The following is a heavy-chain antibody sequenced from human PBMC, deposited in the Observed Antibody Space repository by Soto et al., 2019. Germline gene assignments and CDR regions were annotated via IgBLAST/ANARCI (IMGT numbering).Heavy chain of an antibody. CDR3: TTDFGGHDSSGYYYEPYYYYGMDV. Sequence: GGSLRLSCAASGFTFSNAWMNWVRQAPGKGLEWVGRIKSKTDGGTTDYAAPVKGRFTISRDDSKNTLYLQMNSLKTEDTAVYYCTTDFGGHDSSGYYYEPYYYYGMDVWGQGTTVTVSS. V-gene: IGHV3-15*07. J-gene: IGHJ6*02. CDR1: GFTFSNAW. D-gene: IGHD3-22*01. CDR2: IKSKTDGGTT.